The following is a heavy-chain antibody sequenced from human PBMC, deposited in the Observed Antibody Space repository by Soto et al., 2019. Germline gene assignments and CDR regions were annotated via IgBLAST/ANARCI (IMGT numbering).Heavy chain of an antibody. D-gene: IGHD6-6*01. Sequence: LRLSCAASGFTFSSYAMSWVRQAPGKGLEWVSAISGSGGSTYYADSVKGRFTISRDNSKNTLYLQMNSLRAEDTAVYYCASPDHSSSWGDYYGMDVWGQGTTVTVSS. CDR1: GFTFSSYA. J-gene: IGHJ6*02. CDR3: ASPDHSSSWGDYYGMDV. CDR2: ISGSGGST. V-gene: IGHV3-23*01.